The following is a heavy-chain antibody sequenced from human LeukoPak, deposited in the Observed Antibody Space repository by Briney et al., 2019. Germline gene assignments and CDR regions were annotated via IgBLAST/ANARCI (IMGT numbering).Heavy chain of an antibody. V-gene: IGHV4-61*02. CDR1: GGSISRSSYY. CDR3: ARASYYYDSSGYTDAFDI. Sequence: SETLSLTCTVSGGSISRSSYYWGWIRQPAGKGLEWIGRIYTSGSTNYNPSLKSRVTISVDTSKNQFSLKLSSVTAADTAVYYCARASYYYDSSGYTDAFDIWGQGTMVTVSS. D-gene: IGHD3-22*01. CDR2: IYTSGST. J-gene: IGHJ3*02.